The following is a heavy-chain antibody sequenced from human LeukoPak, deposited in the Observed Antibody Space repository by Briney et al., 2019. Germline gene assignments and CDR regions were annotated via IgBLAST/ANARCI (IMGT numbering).Heavy chain of an antibody. D-gene: IGHD3-10*01. CDR2: IKKDGSEK. CDR1: GCSFRRHW. J-gene: IGHJ4*02. CDR3: VREGVRARRALDYFDY. V-gene: IGHV3-7*03. Sequence: LTLPCLASGCSFRRHWLSWVRHAPGHGLEGVANIKKDGSEKYYVASLKGRFTISRDNAKTTLYLQMNSLRAEDTAVYYCVREGVRARRALDYFDYGGQGTLVTVSA.